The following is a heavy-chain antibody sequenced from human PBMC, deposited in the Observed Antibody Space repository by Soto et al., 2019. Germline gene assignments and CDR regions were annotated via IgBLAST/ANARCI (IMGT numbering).Heavy chain of an antibody. CDR3: ARKGSYGSDY. CDR1: GGSISTDGYY. Sequence: QVQLQESGPGLVKPSQTLSLTCTVSGGSISTDGYYWSWIRQHPGKGLEWVGFIHYSGSTYYNPSLESRIIISVDTSKNQFSLKLSSVTAADTAVYYCARKGSYGSDYWGQGTLVTVSS. J-gene: IGHJ4*02. CDR2: IHYSGST. V-gene: IGHV4-31*03. D-gene: IGHD3-16*01.